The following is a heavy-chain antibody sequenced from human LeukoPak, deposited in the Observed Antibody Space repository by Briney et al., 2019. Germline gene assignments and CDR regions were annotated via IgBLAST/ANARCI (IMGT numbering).Heavy chain of an antibody. D-gene: IGHD3-22*01. J-gene: IGHJ4*02. CDR3: ARGDYYDSSATYHFDY. V-gene: IGHV4-34*01. CDR2: INHSGST. Sequence: SETLSLTCAVYGGSFSGYYWNWIRQPPGKGLEWIGEINHSGSTNYNPSLKSRVTISVDTPKNQFSLKLSSVTAADTAVYYCARGDYYDSSATYHFDYWGQGTLVTVSS. CDR1: GGSFSGYY.